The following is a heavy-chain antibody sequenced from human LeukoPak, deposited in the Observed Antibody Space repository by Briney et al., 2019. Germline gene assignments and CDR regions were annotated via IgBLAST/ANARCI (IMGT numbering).Heavy chain of an antibody. V-gene: IGHV3-66*01. D-gene: IGHD1-26*01. Sequence: PGGSLRLSCAASGFTVGSNFMIWVRQAPGKGLEWVSVIYSGGSTYYADSVKGRFTISRDNSKNTLYLQMNSLRAEDTAVYYCARVGSGSYFHYFDYWGQGTLVTVSS. CDR2: IYSGGST. CDR3: ARVGSGSYFHYFDY. CDR1: GFTVGSNF. J-gene: IGHJ4*02.